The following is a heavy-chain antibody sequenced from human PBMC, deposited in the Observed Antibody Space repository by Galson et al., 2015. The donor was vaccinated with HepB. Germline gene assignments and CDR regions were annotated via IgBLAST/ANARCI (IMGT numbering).Heavy chain of an antibody. CDR2: IFPRDSDT. CDR1: GYFFSTYW. J-gene: IGHJ6*02. V-gene: IGHV5-51*01. Sequence: QSGAEVKKPGESLKISCKDSGYFFSTYWIAWVRRMPGKGLEWMGVIFPRDSDTKYSPSFKGQVTISADKSIRTAYLQWSSLRSSDTAIYYCARTMVRADLGYYGLDVWGQGTTVTVSS. D-gene: IGHD3-10*01. CDR3: ARTMVRADLGYYGLDV.